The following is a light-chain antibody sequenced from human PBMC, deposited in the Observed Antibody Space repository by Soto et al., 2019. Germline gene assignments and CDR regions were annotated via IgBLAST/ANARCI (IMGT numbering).Light chain of an antibody. Sequence: EIVLTQSPATLSLSPGERATLSCRASQSVSSYLAWYQQKPGQAPRLLIYGASTRATDVPARFSGSGSGTEFTLIISSLRSEDFTVYYCQQYKAWPQTFGQGTKVDIK. J-gene: IGKJ1*01. V-gene: IGKV3-15*01. CDR3: QQYKAWPQT. CDR1: QSVSSY. CDR2: GAS.